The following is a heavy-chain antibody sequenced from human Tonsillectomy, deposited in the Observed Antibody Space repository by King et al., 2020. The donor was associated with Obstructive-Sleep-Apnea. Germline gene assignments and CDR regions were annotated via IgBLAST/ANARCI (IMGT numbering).Heavy chain of an antibody. Sequence: QLQESGPGLVKPSETLSLTCSVSGYSISSGYYWGWIRQPPGKGLEGIGSVYHRGTTYHNPSVKSRVTISVDTSKNQFSLKLSSVTAADTAVYYCARDYAADYWGQGTLVTVSS. CDR3: ARDYAADY. CDR2: VYHRGTT. D-gene: IGHD2-15*01. CDR1: GYSISSGYY. V-gene: IGHV4-38-2*02. J-gene: IGHJ4*02.